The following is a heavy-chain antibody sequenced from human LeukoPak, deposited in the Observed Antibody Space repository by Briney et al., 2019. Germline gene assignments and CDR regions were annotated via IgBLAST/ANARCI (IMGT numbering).Heavy chain of an antibody. V-gene: IGHV4-59*01. J-gene: IGHJ4*02. CDR3: ARVLYYGFWSGPYYFDY. CDR2: IYYSGST. CDR1: GGSISSYY. Sequence: SETLSLTRTVSGGSISSYYWSWIRQPPGKGLEWIGYIYYSGSTNYNPSLKSRVTISVDTSKNQFSLKLSSVTAADTAVYYCARVLYYGFWSGPYYFDYWGQGTLVTVSS. D-gene: IGHD3-3*01.